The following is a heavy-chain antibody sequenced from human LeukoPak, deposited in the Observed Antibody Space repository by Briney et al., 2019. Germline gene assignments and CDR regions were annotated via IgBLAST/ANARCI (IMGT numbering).Heavy chain of an antibody. CDR2: IYYSGST. Sequence: SETLSLTCTVSGGSISSYYWSWIRQPPGKGLEWIGYIYYSGSTNYNPSLKSRVTISVDKSKNQFSLKLSSVTAADTAVYYCAGGGGIAAATPLDFDYWGQGTLVTVSS. J-gene: IGHJ4*02. V-gene: IGHV4-59*12. CDR1: GGSISSYY. D-gene: IGHD6-13*01. CDR3: AGGGGIAAATPLDFDY.